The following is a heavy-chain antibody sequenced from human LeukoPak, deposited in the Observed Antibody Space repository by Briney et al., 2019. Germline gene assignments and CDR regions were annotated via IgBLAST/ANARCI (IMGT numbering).Heavy chain of an antibody. Sequence: GGSLRLSCRASGFSFTTYSMNWVRQAPGKGLEWVSVILAEGGPTHYADSVKGRFTISRDNSNNMLYLEMTSLRAEDTAIYYCGKDGHCPDVVCPTKIVVAGYIDHWGQGTLVTVSS. CDR2: ILAEGGPT. D-gene: IGHD6-19*01. V-gene: IGHV3-23*01. CDR1: GFSFTTYS. J-gene: IGHJ4*02. CDR3: GKDGHCPDVVCPTKIVVAGYIDH.